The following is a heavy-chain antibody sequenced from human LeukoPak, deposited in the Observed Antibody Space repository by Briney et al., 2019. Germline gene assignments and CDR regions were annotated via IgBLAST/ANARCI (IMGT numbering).Heavy chain of an antibody. CDR1: GYTFTSYG. V-gene: IGHV1-18*01. J-gene: IGHJ3*02. CDR2: ISAYNSDT. CDR3: ASKGSAPRGVVVPAAAHAFDI. Sequence: GASVKVSCKASGYTFTSYGINWVRQAPGQGLEWMAWISAYNSDTNYAQKLQGRVSMTTDTSTSTAYMEPSSLRSEDTAVYYCASKGSAPRGVVVPAAAHAFDIWGQGTMVTVSS. D-gene: IGHD2-2*01.